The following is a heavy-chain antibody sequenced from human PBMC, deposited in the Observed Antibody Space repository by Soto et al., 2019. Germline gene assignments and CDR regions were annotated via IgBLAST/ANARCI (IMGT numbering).Heavy chain of an antibody. Sequence: QVHLQESGPGLVKPSGTLSLTCVVSSGPITSSYWWSWVRRPPGQGLECLGEIHHTGNTNYNPSLRTRLTISLDRAKNQFSLNLSSVTTADTAVYYCARSPRASGNPDNWFDPWGQGTLVTVSS. J-gene: IGHJ5*02. CDR3: ARSPRASGNPDNWFDP. D-gene: IGHD2-15*01. CDR1: SGPITSSYW. V-gene: IGHV4-4*02. CDR2: IHHTGNT.